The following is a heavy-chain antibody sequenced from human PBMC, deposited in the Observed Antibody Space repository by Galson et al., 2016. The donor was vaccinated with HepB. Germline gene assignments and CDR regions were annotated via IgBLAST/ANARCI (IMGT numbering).Heavy chain of an antibody. D-gene: IGHD6-13*01. Sequence: QSGAEVKKPGESLTISCQGSGYKFTSYWIGWVRQVPGKGLEWMGTNYPGDSDTRYSTSSQGQVTISVDKSISTAYLQWSRLKASDSAMYYCAIPELHSNSWYMDSCGQGTLVTVSS. CDR2: NYPGDSDT. J-gene: IGHJ4*02. V-gene: IGHV5-51*01. CDR3: AIPELHSNSWYMDS. CDR1: GYKFTSYW.